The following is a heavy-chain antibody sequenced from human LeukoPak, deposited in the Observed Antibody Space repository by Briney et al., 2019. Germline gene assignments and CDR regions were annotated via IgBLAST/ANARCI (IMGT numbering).Heavy chain of an antibody. CDR2: IYSTGTT. CDR1: GGSIISDNYY. CDR3: ARGPIPFDP. J-gene: IGHJ5*02. Sequence: SETLSLTCTVSGGSIISDNYYWAWIRQPPGKGLEWIGRIYSTGTTNYNPSLKSRVTMSVDASKNHFSLRLTSVTAADTAVYFCARGPIPFDPWGQGALVTVSS. V-gene: IGHV4-39*07. D-gene: IGHD2-21*01.